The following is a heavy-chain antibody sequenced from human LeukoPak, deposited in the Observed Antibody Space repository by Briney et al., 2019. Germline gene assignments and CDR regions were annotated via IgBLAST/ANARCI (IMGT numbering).Heavy chain of an antibody. V-gene: IGHV1-18*04. CDR1: GYTFTGYY. J-gene: IGHJ4*02. Sequence: GASVKVSCKASGYTFTGYYMHWVRQAPGQGLEWMGWINAYNGNTNYAQKLQGRVTMTTDTSTSTAYMELRSLRSDDTAVYYCARDRVVGARYFDYWGQGTLVTVSS. CDR3: ARDRVVGARYFDY. D-gene: IGHD1-26*01. CDR2: INAYNGNT.